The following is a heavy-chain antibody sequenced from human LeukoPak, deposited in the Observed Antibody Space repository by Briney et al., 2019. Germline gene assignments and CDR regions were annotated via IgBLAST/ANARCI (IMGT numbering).Heavy chain of an antibody. CDR2: ISDDGRRK. V-gene: IGHV3-30*18. Sequence: GGSLRLSCAASGFSFISYGMDWVRQAPGKGLELVGVISDDGRRKDYADSVKGRFTISRDNSRDTLYLQMNSLRAEDTAVYYCAKRPSDYGDYVSYFDYWGQGTLVTVSS. D-gene: IGHD4-17*01. CDR3: AKRPSDYGDYVSYFDY. J-gene: IGHJ4*03. CDR1: GFSFISYG.